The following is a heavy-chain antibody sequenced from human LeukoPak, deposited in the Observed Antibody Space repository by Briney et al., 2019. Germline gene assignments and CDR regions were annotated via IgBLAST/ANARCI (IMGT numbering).Heavy chain of an antibody. J-gene: IGHJ4*02. CDR1: GFTLSSYS. D-gene: IGHD2-15*01. CDR3: ASGPGRWFDY. Sequence: PGGPLRLSCAASGFTLSSYSMNWVRQAPGKGLEWVSYISSSSSTIYYADSVKGRFTISRDNAKNSLYLQMNSLRSEDTAVYYCASGPGRWFDYWGQGTLVTGSS. V-gene: IGHV3-48*01. CDR2: ISSSSSTI.